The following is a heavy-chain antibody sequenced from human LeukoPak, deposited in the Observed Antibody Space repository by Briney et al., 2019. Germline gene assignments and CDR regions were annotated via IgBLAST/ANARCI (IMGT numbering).Heavy chain of an antibody. Sequence: ASVKVSCTASGYSFTSHGISWVRQAPGQGLEWMGWISTYNGNTDYAQKLQGRVTMTTDTSTSTAYMEMRSLRSDDTAVYYCARDSGGNWFDPWGQGTLVTVSS. CDR1: GYSFTSHG. D-gene: IGHD6-19*01. CDR3: ARDSGGNWFDP. J-gene: IGHJ5*02. V-gene: IGHV1-18*01. CDR2: ISTYNGNT.